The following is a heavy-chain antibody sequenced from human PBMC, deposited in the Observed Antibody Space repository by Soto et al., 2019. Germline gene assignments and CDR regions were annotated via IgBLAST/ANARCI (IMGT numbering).Heavy chain of an antibody. J-gene: IGHJ5*02. Sequence: PSETLSLTCTVSGGSISSSSYYWGWIRQPPGKGLEWIGSIYYSGSTYYNPSLKSRVTISVDTSKNQFSLKLSSVTAADTAVYYCARIWFGEFGWFDPWGQGTLVTVSS. V-gene: IGHV4-39*01. CDR2: IYYSGST. D-gene: IGHD3-10*01. CDR3: ARIWFGEFGWFDP. CDR1: GGSISSSSYY.